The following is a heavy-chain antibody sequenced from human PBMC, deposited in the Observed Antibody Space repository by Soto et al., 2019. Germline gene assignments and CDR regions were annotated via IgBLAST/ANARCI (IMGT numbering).Heavy chain of an antibody. CDR1: GGSISSSSYY. J-gene: IGHJ4*02. V-gene: IGHV4-39*01. Sequence: QLQLQESGPGLVKPSETLSLTCTVSGGSISSSSYYWGWIRQPPGKGLEWIGSIYYSGSTYYNPSLKSRVTISVDTSKNQFSLKLSSVTAADTAVYYCARHEDSSGLDYWGQGTLVTVSS. CDR2: IYYSGST. CDR3: ARHEDSSGLDY. D-gene: IGHD6-19*01.